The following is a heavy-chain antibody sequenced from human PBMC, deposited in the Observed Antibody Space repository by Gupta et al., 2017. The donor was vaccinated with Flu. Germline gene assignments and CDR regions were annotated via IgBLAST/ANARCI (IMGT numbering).Heavy chain of an antibody. CDR3: ARGTITRGEVMVISHPEY. CDR1: GGSITSNSYY. D-gene: IGHD3-22*01. J-gene: IGHJ4*02. V-gene: IGHV4-61*02. CDR2: IHSSGYT. Sequence: QVQLQEPGPGLVKPSQTLSPTCTVSGGSITSNSYYWGGTRQSAGKGLEWIGRIHSSGYTNYNPSLESRVTISLDTSANQISLKLYSVTAADTAVYYCARGTITRGEVMVISHPEYWGQGTLVTVSS.